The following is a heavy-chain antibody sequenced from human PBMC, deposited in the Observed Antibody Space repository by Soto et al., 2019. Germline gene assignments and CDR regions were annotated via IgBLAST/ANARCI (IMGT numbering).Heavy chain of an antibody. D-gene: IGHD1-26*01. Sequence: QVQLVESGGGVVQPGRSLRLSCAASGFTFSSYAMHWVRQAPGKGLEWVAVISYDGSNKYYADSAKGRFTISRDNSKNTLYLPMNSLRAEGTAVYYCARDPGVGGTMGAGPFYNRGQGTMVTVSS. V-gene: IGHV3-30-3*01. CDR2: ISYDGSNK. CDR3: ARDPGVGGTMGAGPFYN. CDR1: GFTFSSYA. J-gene: IGHJ3*02.